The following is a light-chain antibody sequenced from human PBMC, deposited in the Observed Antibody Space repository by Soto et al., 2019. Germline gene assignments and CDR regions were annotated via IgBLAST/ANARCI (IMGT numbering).Light chain of an antibody. V-gene: IGLV1-40*01. CDR1: SSNVGTNT. CDR2: GNS. Sequence: QAVVTQPPSASGTPGQRVTISCSGSSSNVGTNTVHWYHQIAGTAPKLLIYGNSNRPSGVPDRFSGSKSGTSASLAINGLQAEDEAHYYCQSYDNSLSGSWVFGGGTKLTVL. CDR3: QSYDNSLSGSWV. J-gene: IGLJ3*02.